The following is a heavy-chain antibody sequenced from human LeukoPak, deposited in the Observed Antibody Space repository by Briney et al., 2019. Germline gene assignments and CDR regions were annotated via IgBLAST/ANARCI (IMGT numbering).Heavy chain of an antibody. CDR2: INPNSGGT. CDR1: GYTFTGYY. D-gene: IGHD2-15*01. CDR3: ARDNCSGGSCQPYYGDYVLYYYYYYMDV. V-gene: IGHV1-2*02. Sequence: GASVKVSCKASGYTFTGYYMHWVRQAPGQGLEWMGWINPNSGGTNYAQKFQGRVTMTRDTSISTAYMELSRLRSDDTAVYYCARDNCSGGSCQPYYGDYVLYYYYYYMDVWGKGTTVTVSS. J-gene: IGHJ6*03.